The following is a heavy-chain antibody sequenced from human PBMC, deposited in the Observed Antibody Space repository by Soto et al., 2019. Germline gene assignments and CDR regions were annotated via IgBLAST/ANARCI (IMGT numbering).Heavy chain of an antibody. V-gene: IGHV6-1*01. J-gene: IGHJ4*02. CDR3: ATWRFDY. Sequence: PSQTLSLTCAISGDSVSSNSAAWNWIRHSPSRGLEWLGRTYYRSKWYNDYAVSMRSRITINPGTTKNQFSLQLNSATPEDTAVYYCATWRFDYWGQGTLVTVSS. CDR1: GDSVSSNSAA. CDR2: TYYRSKWYN.